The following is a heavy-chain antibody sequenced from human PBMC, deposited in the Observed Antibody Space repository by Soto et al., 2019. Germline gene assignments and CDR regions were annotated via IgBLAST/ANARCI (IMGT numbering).Heavy chain of an antibody. CDR1: GFSFSTYA. Sequence: EVQLLESGGNLVQPGGSLRLSCAASGFSFSTYALTWVRQVPGKGPERVSGISASGATTYYAASGKGRFTISRANSKNTVLLHMTGLRAEDTALYYCAKWTDTVVEAALAGGAFDIWGPGTTVTVAS. J-gene: IGHJ3*02. CDR3: AKWTDTVVEAALAGGAFDI. D-gene: IGHD2-2*01. V-gene: IGHV3-23*01. CDR2: ISASGATT.